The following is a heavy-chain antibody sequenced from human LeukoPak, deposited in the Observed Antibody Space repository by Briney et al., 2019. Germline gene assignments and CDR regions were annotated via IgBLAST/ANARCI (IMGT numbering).Heavy chain of an antibody. J-gene: IGHJ4*02. V-gene: IGHV3-7*01. CDR1: GFTFSTYW. CDR2: MRRDGNEI. CDR3: ASVWRALGYTIDY. D-gene: IGHD5-18*01. Sequence: GGSLRLSCSASGFTFSTYWMSWVRQAPGKGLEWVANMRRDGNEIYYLDSVRGRFTTSRGNAKNSLYLQMNSLRAEDTAVYYCASVWRALGYTIDYWGQGTQVAVSS.